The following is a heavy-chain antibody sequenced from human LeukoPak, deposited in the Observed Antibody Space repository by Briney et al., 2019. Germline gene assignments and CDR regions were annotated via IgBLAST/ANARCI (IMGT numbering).Heavy chain of an antibody. CDR3: ARTTEGYSIGWYPDQPYYYYMDV. Sequence: SETLSLSCTVSGYSISSGYYWSWIRQPPGKGLEWIGYIYYSGGTNYNPSLKSRVTISVDTSKNQFSLKLSSLTAADTAVYYCARTTEGYSIGWYPDQPYYYYMDVWGKGTTVTISS. D-gene: IGHD6-13*01. J-gene: IGHJ6*03. V-gene: IGHV4-61*01. CDR1: GYSISSGYY. CDR2: IYYSGGT.